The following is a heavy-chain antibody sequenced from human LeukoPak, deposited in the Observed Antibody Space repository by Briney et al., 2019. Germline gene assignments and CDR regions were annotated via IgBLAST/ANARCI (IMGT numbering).Heavy chain of an antibody. J-gene: IGHJ6*04. CDR1: GFTFSTYG. D-gene: IGHD3-10*02. Sequence: GGSLRLSCAASGFTFSTYGMHWVRQAPGKGLEWVSFIRYVGINKYYADSVKGRFTISRDNAKNSLYLQMNSLRAEDTAVYYCAELGITMIGGVWGKGTTVTISS. V-gene: IGHV3-30*02. CDR2: IRYVGINK. CDR3: AELGITMIGGV.